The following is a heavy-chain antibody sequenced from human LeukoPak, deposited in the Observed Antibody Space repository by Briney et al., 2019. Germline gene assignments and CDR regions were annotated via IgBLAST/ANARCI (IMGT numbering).Heavy chain of an antibody. CDR1: GFTVSSNY. CDR2: IYSGGST. J-gene: IGHJ4*02. Sequence: PGGSLRLSCAASGFTVSSNYMSWVRQAPGKGLEWVSVIYSGGSTYYADSVKGRFTISRDNSKNTLYLQMNSLRVEDTAVYFCARASQWLAFDYWGQGTLVTVSS. V-gene: IGHV3-66*01. D-gene: IGHD6-19*01. CDR3: ARASQWLAFDY.